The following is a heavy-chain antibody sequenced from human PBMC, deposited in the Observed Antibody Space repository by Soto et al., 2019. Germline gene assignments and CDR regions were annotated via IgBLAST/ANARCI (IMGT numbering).Heavy chain of an antibody. CDR1: GFTFNTYA. CDR2: IGASSAFT. J-gene: IGHJ4*02. V-gene: IGHV3-23*01. CDR3: AKRLGSSWSTLDS. Sequence: GGSLRLSCAASGFTFNTYAVSWVRQAPGKGLEWVSVIGASSAFTYYADSVKGRFTVPRDNSKTTLYLQMHSLRAEDTAVYYCAKRLGSSWSTLDSWGQGTLVTVSS. D-gene: IGHD6-13*01.